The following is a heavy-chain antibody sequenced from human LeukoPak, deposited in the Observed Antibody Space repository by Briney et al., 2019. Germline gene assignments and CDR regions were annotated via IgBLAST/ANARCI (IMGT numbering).Heavy chain of an antibody. CDR1: GFTFNTYS. J-gene: IGHJ4*02. D-gene: IGHD3-16*01. CDR3: AKDWGY. Sequence: PGGSLRLSCAASGFTFNTYSMTWVRQAPGKGLEWVSLISAGGGSTHYADSVKGRFTISRDNSKDTLYLQMNSLRAEDTATYYCAKDWGYWGQGTLVTVSS. V-gene: IGHV3-23*01. CDR2: ISAGGGST.